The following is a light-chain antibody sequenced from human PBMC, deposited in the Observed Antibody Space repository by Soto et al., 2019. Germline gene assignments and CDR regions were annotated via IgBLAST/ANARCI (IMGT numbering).Light chain of an antibody. V-gene: IGLV1-44*01. J-gene: IGLJ1*01. CDR2: TNN. Sequence: QSALTQPPSASGTPGQRITISCSGSSXNIESHTVNWYQQVPGTAPKLLINTNNQRPSGVPDRFSGSKSGASASLAISGLQSEDAATYYCATWDDSRKGVFGTGTKVTVL. CDR1: SXNIESHT. CDR3: ATWDDSRKGV.